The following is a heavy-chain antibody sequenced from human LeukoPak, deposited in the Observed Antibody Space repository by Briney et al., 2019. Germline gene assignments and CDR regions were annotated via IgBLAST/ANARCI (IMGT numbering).Heavy chain of an antibody. D-gene: IGHD1-26*01. Sequence: MTSETLSLTCTVSGASIRNYYWSWIRQTPEKGLEWMGYIHATGGSNYYPSLKSRLTVSIDTSRSQLSLKLASVTAADTAVYFCARLGSYHDFWGQGALVTVSS. CDR3: ARLGSYHDF. J-gene: IGHJ4*02. CDR2: IHATGGS. CDR1: GASIRNYY. V-gene: IGHV4-4*09.